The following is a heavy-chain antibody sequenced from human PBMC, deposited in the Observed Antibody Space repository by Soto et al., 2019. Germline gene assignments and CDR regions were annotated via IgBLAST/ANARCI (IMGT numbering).Heavy chain of an antibody. CDR2: IYYSGST. D-gene: IGHD4-17*01. J-gene: IGHJ6*02. CDR1: GGSISSYY. Sequence: SETLSLTCTVSGGSISSYYWSWIRQPPGKGLEWIGYIYYSGSTNYNPSLKSRVTISVDTSKNQFSLKLSSVTAADTAVYYCARHVTTVTTSYSYYGMDVWGQGTTVTVSS. V-gene: IGHV4-59*08. CDR3: ARHVTTVTTSYSYYGMDV.